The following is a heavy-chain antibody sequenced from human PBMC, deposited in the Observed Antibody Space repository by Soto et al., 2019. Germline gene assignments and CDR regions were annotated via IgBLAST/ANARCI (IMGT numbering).Heavy chain of an antibody. CDR3: TKHLPSKKNQRRWADAFHI. CDR1: GFTFSNYA. J-gene: IGHJ3*02. CDR2: VTGRSSST. V-gene: IGHV3-23*01. Sequence: EVRLLESGGGLVQPGGSLRLSCVASGFTFSNYAMSWVRQAPGKGLEWVSVVTGRSSSTYYADSVEGRFIISIDNSRNTLFLQMNSLGAEDTAVYYCTKHLPSKKNQRRWADAFHIWGQGTILTVSS. D-gene: IGHD2-2*01.